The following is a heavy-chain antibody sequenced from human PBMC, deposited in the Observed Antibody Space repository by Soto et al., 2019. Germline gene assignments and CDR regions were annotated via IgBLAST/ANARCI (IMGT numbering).Heavy chain of an antibody. CDR3: ARGAYGSGSYYTPNWFDP. CDR1: GYTFTSYD. CDR2: MNPNSGNT. J-gene: IGHJ5*02. D-gene: IGHD3-10*01. V-gene: IGHV1-8*01. Sequence: ASVKVSCKASGYTFTSYDINWVRQATGQGLEWMGWMNPNSGNTGYAQKFQGRVTMTRNTSISTAYMELSSLRSEDTAVYYCARGAYGSGSYYTPNWFDPWGQGTLVTVSS.